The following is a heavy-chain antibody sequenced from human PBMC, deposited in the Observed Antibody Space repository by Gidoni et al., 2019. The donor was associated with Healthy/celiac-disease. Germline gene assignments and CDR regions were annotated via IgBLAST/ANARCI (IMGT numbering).Heavy chain of an antibody. CDR3: ASLHRYSSGWYDLDY. CDR1: GGSISSSSYY. J-gene: IGHJ4*02. V-gene: IGHV4-39*01. CDR2: IYYSGST. D-gene: IGHD6-19*01. Sequence: QLQLQESGPGLVKPSATLSIPCTVPGGSISSSSYYWGWIRHPPGKGLEWIGSIYYSGSTYYNPSLKSRVTISVDTSKNQFSLKLSSVTAADTAVYYCASLHRYSSGWYDLDYWGQGTLVTVSS.